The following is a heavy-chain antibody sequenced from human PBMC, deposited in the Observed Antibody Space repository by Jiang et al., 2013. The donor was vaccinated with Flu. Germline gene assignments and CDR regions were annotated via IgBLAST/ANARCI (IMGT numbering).Heavy chain of an antibody. D-gene: IGHD6-19*01. V-gene: IGHV1-69*04. J-gene: IGHJ6*02. CDR2: IIPILGIA. CDR1: GGTFSSYA. CDR3: AREKAEQWLVHNYYYYGMDV. Sequence: SGAEVKKPGSSVKVSCKASGGTFSSYAISWVRQAPGQGLEWMGRIIPILGIANYAQKFQGRVTITADKSTSTAYMELSSLRSEDTAVYYCAREKAEQWLVHNYYYYGMDVWGQGTTVTVSS.